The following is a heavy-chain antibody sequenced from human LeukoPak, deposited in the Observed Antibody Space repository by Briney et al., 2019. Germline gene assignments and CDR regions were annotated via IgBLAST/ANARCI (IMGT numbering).Heavy chain of an antibody. V-gene: IGHV4-4*07. CDR3: ARTPYYGMDV. CDR1: GGSISTYY. Sequence: SETLSLTCTVSGGSISTYYWSWIRQPAGKGLEWIGHIYTSGSTNYNPSLKSRVTVSVDTSKNQFSLKLSSVTAADTAVYYCARTPYYGMDVWGQGTTVTVSS. J-gene: IGHJ6*02. CDR2: IYTSGST.